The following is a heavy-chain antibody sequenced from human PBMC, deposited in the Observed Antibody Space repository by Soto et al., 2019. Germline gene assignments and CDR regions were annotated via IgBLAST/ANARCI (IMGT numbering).Heavy chain of an antibody. CDR3: ATAHGSVRWFDP. V-gene: IGHV4-39*01. CDR2: IFYSGGA. D-gene: IGHD5-12*01. CDR1: GGSISNTSYY. Sequence: SETLSLTCTVSGGSISNTSYYWGWIRQPPGKGLEWIGSIFYSGGAYYNVSLKSRVSMSVDTSKNQFSLKLTSVTAADTAVYYCATAHGSVRWFDPWGQGTLVTVSS. J-gene: IGHJ5*02.